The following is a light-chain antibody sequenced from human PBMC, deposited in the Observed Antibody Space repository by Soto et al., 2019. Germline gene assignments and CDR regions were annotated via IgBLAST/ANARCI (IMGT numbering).Light chain of an antibody. V-gene: IGLV2-14*01. J-gene: IGLJ1*01. CDR3: SSYTSSSTYV. CDR1: SSDVGGYNY. CDR2: EVS. Sequence: QSDLTQPASGSGSPGQSITISCTGTSSDVGGYNYVSWYQQHPGKAPKLMIYEVSNRPSGISNRFSASKSSNTASLTISGLQAEYEADYYCSSYTSSSTYVFGTGTKLTVL.